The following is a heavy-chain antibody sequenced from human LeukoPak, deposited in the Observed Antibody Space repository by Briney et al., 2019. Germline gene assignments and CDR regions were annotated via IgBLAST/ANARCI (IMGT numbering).Heavy chain of an antibody. CDR3: ARDKDYYGSGRSH. D-gene: IGHD3-10*01. CDR1: GFTFSSYW. CDR2: IKQDGSEK. V-gene: IGHV3-7*01. Sequence: GGPLRLSCAASGFTFSSYWMSWVRQAPGKGLEWVANIKQDGSEKYYVDSVKGRFTISRDNAKNSLYLQMNSLRAEDTAVYYCARDKDYYGSGRSHWGQGTLVTVSS. J-gene: IGHJ4*02.